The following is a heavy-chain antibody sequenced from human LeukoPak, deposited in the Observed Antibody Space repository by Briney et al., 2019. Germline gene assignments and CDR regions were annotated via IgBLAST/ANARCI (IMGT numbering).Heavy chain of an antibody. D-gene: IGHD3-16*01. V-gene: IGHV3-9*03. Sequence: GGSLRLSCAASGFIFDDYAMHWVRQAPGKGLEWVSGISWNSDSIDYANSVKGRFTISRDNAKNSLYLQMNSLRTEDMALYYCAKGGGGRLIYYYYMDVWGKGTTVTISS. CDR3: AKGGGGRLIYYYYMDV. J-gene: IGHJ6*03. CDR2: ISWNSDSI. CDR1: GFIFDDYA.